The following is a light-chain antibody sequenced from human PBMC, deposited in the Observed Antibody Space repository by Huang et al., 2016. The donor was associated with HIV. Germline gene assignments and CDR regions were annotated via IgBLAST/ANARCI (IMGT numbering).Light chain of an antibody. Sequence: EIVMTQSPSTLYVSPGQRATLSCRSSQGVVNNVAWYQQKLGQAPRHLIYGASARSTGLPARFSGRGSGTEFTLTISSLQSEDFAVYYCQQYNTWPYTFGQGT. CDR3: QQYNTWPYT. CDR2: GAS. CDR1: QGVVNN. V-gene: IGKV3-15*01. J-gene: IGKJ2*01.